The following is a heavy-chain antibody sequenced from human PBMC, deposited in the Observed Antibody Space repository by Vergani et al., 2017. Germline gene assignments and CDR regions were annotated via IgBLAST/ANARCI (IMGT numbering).Heavy chain of an antibody. V-gene: IGHV3-30*02. CDR2: TRYDGIVE. J-gene: IGHJ4*02. CDR1: GFTFTNYG. Sequence: LVQSGGGQVNLGGSLRLPCAASGFTFTNYGMHWVRQAPGKGLEWVAFTRYDGIVEYYGDSVGGRFTISRDNSKNALYLQMNRLRPEDTAVYYCATAGAAYCRGASCYDFFEYWGQGTLVTVAS. CDR3: ATAGAAYCRGASCYDFFEY. D-gene: IGHD2-15*01.